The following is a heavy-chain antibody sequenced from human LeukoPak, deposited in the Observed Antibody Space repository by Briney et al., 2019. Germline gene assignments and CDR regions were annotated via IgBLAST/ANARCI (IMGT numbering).Heavy chain of an antibody. CDR1: GGTFSSYA. CDR2: IIPILGIA. V-gene: IGHV1-69*04. J-gene: IGHJ4*02. Sequence: ASVKVSCKASGGTFSSYAISWMRQAPGQGLEWMGRIIPILGIANYAQKFQGRVTITADKSTSTAYMELRSLRSDDTAVYYCARAGYSSEYYWGQGTLVTVSS. CDR3: ARAGYSSEYY. D-gene: IGHD6-19*01.